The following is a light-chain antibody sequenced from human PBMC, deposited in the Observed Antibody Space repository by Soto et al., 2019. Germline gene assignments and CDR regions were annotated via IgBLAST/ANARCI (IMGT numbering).Light chain of an antibody. CDR1: QAIGSR. CDR2: GVA. V-gene: IGKV1-12*01. Sequence: DIQMTQSPSSVSASVGDRVSITCRASQAIGSRLAWYQQKPGKAPKLLIYGVASLESGIPSRFSGSGSLSDFTLTISSLQPEDFATYYCQQANSFRFTFGPGTKVDIK. CDR3: QQANSFRFT. J-gene: IGKJ3*01.